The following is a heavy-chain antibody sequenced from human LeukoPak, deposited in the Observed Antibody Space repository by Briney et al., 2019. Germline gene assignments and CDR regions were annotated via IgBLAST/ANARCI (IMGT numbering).Heavy chain of an antibody. CDR1: GLTFSSYW. Sequence: GGSLRLSCAASGLTFSSYWMHWVRQAPGKGLVWVSRINSDGSSTIYADSVKGRFTISGDNAKNTLYLQMNSLRAEDTAVYYCARDSSSGWYEDFDYWGQGTLVIVSS. J-gene: IGHJ4*02. CDR2: INSDGSST. V-gene: IGHV3-74*01. CDR3: ARDSSSGWYEDFDY. D-gene: IGHD6-19*01.